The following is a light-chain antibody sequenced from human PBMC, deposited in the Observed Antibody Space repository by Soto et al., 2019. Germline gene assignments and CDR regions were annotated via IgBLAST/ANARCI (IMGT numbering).Light chain of an antibody. CDR2: GNS. J-gene: IGLJ1*01. CDR1: SSNIGAGYD. CDR3: QSYDTPVYV. Sequence: QSVLTQPPSVAGAPGQRVTISCTGSSSNIGAGYDVHWYQQLPGAAPKLLIYGNSNRPSGVPDRFSGSRSGTSASLDITGLQPEDEADYYCQSYDTPVYVFGGGTKVTVL. V-gene: IGLV1-40*01.